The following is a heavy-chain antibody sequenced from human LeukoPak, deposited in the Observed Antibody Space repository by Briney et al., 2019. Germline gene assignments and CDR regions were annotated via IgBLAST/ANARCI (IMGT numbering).Heavy chain of an antibody. J-gene: IGHJ4*02. D-gene: IGHD1-26*01. CDR3: ARVKRGLRPSVPNGWADY. CDR2: IYYSGST. Sequence: SETLSLTCTVSGGSISSSSYYWGWIRQPPGKGLEWIGSIYYSGSTYYNPSLKSRVTISVDTSKNQFSLKLSSVTAADTAVYYCARVKRGLRPSVPNGWADYWGQGTLVTVSS. V-gene: IGHV4-39*07. CDR1: GGSISSSSYY.